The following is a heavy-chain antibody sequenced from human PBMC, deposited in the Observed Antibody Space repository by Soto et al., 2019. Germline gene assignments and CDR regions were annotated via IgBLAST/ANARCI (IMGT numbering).Heavy chain of an antibody. CDR2: INSDGTTI. J-gene: IGHJ4*02. V-gene: IGHV3-48*03. Sequence: PGGSLSLSCAASGFTFSNYEMNWVRQAPGEGLEWVSYINSDGTTIYYADSVKGRFTVSRDNAKNSLYLQMNSLRAEDTAVYYCERYQRSARALPFFDYWGQGTLVTVSS. CDR1: GFTFSNYE. CDR3: ERYQRSARALPFFDY. D-gene: IGHD3-9*01.